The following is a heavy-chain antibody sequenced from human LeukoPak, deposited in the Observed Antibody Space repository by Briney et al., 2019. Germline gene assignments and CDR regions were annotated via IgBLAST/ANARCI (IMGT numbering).Heavy chain of an antibody. V-gene: IGHV4-59*01. D-gene: IGHD3-3*01. Sequence: SETLSLTCTVSGGSIFSYYWSWIRQPPGKGLEWIEYIFYSGSTNYNPSLKSRVTISVDTSKNQFSLRLSSVTAADTAVYYCARAYDFWSGYYSAFDYWGQGTLVTVSS. CDR1: GGSIFSYY. J-gene: IGHJ4*02. CDR3: ARAYDFWSGYYSAFDY. CDR2: IFYSGST.